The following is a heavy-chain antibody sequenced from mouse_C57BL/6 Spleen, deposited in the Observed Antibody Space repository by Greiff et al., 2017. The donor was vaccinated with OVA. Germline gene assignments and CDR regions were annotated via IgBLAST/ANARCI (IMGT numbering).Heavy chain of an antibody. CDR1: GYAFTNYL. D-gene: IGHD2-2*01. CDR2: INPGSGGT. Sequence: QVQLQQSGAELVRPGTSVKVSCKASGYAFTNYLIEWVKQRPGQGLEWIGVINPGSGGTNYNEKFKGKATLTADKSSSTAYMQLSSLTSEDAEVEFCARSVPMVTTDYYAMDYWGQGTSVTVSS. J-gene: IGHJ4*01. CDR3: ARSVPMVTTDYYAMDY. V-gene: IGHV1-54*01.